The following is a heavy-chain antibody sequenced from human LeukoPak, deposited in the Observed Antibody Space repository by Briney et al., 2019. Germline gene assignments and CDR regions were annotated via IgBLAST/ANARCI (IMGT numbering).Heavy chain of an antibody. CDR1: GGSISSGDYY. D-gene: IGHD6-6*01. CDR3: REQLVNGVRGWYFDL. V-gene: IGHV4-30-4*03. CDR2: IYYSGST. J-gene: IGHJ2*01. Sequence: SETLSLTCTVSGGSISSGDYYWSWIRQPPGTGLEWIGYIYYSGSTYYNPSLESRVTISVDTSKNQFSLKLSSVTAADTAVYYCREQLVNGVRGWYFDLWGRGTLVTVSS.